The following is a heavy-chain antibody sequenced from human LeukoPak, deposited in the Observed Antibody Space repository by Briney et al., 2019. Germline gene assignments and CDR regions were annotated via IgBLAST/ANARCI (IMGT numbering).Heavy chain of an antibody. D-gene: IGHD2-2*01. Sequence: GGSLRLSCAASGFTFSNHWMSWVRQAPGKGLEWVANIRQGGSEKYYVDSVKGRFTISRDNAKNSLYLQMNSLRAEDTALYYCARDTSSTSYDYWGQGTLVTVSS. CDR1: GFTFSNHW. CDR2: IRQGGSEK. CDR3: ARDTSSTSYDY. J-gene: IGHJ4*02. V-gene: IGHV3-7*01.